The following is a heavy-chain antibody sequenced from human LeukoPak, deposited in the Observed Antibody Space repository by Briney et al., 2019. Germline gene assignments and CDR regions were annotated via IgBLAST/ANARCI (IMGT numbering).Heavy chain of an antibody. V-gene: IGHV3-23*01. Sequence: GGSLRLSCAASGFTFSSYAMSWVRQAPGKGLEWVSAISGSGGSTYYADSVKGRFTISRDNAKNSLYLQMNSLRAEDTAVYYCARVSVRGTWIQLWLLGFDYRGQGTLVTVSS. D-gene: IGHD5-18*01. CDR1: GFTFSSYA. J-gene: IGHJ4*02. CDR3: ARVSVRGTWIQLWLLGFDY. CDR2: ISGSGGST.